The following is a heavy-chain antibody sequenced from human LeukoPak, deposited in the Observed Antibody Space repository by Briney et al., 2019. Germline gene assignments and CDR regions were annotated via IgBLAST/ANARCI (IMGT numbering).Heavy chain of an antibody. V-gene: IGHV1-2*02. Sequence: ASVKVSCKASGYTFTGYYMHWVRRAPGQGLEWMGWINPNSGGTNYAQKFQGRVTMTRDTSISTAYMELSRLRSDDTAVYYCARAPMVRGVIVWFDPWGQGTLATVSS. CDR3: ARAPMVRGVIVWFDP. CDR1: GYTFTGYY. CDR2: INPNSGGT. D-gene: IGHD3-10*01. J-gene: IGHJ5*02.